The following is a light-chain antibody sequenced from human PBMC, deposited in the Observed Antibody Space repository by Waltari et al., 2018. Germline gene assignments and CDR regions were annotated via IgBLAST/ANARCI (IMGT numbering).Light chain of an antibody. CDR3: QTGGHGTWV. V-gene: IGLV4-69*01. J-gene: IGLJ3*02. Sequence: QLPEKGPRFLMKLSADGSHSRGAEIPDRFSGSSSGAERYLTISSLQPEDEADYYCQTGGHGTWVFGGGTKLTVL. CDR2: LSADGSH.